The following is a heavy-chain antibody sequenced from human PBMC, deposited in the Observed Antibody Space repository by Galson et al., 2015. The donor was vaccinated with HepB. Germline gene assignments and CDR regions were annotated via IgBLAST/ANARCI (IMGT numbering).Heavy chain of an antibody. CDR2: ISFDGSNT. Sequence: SLRLSCAASGFTFSTYAMNWVRQAPGKGLEWVAIISFDGSNTYYADSVKGRFTISRDNSKNTLYLQTNSLRVEDTAVCYCARSTCCGGDCAGWCYYYYGMDVWGRGTTVTVSS. CDR3: ARSTCCGGDCAGWCYYYYGMDV. J-gene: IGHJ6*02. D-gene: IGHD2-21*01. CDR1: GFTFSTYA. V-gene: IGHV3-30*04.